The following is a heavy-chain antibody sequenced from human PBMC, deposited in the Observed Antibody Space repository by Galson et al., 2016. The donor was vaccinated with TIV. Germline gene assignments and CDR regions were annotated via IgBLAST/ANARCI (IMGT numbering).Heavy chain of an antibody. CDR1: GNSLNELV. CDR2: FDPEVSKT. Sequence: SVKVSCRVSGNSLNELVIHWVRQAPGKGLGWMGGFDPEVSKTVYAQMLRGSVTMAADTSRNTAYMELVSLRVEDTAVYYCATVAWFPGLSLDNWGQGTLVTVSS. D-gene: IGHD2/OR15-2a*01. CDR3: ATVAWFPGLSLDN. J-gene: IGHJ4*02. V-gene: IGHV1-24*01.